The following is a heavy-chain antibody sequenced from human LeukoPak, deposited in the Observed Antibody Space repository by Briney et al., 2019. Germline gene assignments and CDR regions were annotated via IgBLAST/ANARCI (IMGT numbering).Heavy chain of an antibody. D-gene: IGHD6-19*01. J-gene: IGHJ1*01. CDR1: GFTFSSYA. Sequence: GGSLRLSCAASGFTFSSYAMNWVSQAPGKGLEWVSGIVGSGVSTYYADSVKGRFTISRDNSKNTLYLQMNSLRAEDTAVYYCAKPVAGPEYFQHWGQGTLVTVSS. CDR3: AKPVAGPEYFQH. CDR2: IVGSGVST. V-gene: IGHV3-23*01.